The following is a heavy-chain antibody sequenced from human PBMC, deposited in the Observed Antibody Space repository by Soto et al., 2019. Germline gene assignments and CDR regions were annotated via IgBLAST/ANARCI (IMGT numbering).Heavy chain of an antibody. CDR1: GGSISNGGDY. V-gene: IGHV4-31*03. CDR3: SRTPSGRYFDCLSPAPDY. CDR2: IYYSGST. Sequence: SETLPLTYTVAGGSISNGGDYWSWIRQHPGKGLEWIGYIYYSGSTYYNPSLKSRVTISVDTSKNQFSLKLSSVTAADTAVYYCSRTPSGRYFDCLSPAPDYWGQGTLVTVSS. D-gene: IGHD3-9*01. J-gene: IGHJ4*02.